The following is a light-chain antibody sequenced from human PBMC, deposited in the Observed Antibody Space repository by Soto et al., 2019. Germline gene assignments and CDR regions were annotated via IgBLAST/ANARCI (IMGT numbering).Light chain of an antibody. V-gene: IGLV2-14*01. CDR3: SSYTSTNSWV. Sequence: QSALTQSASVSGSPGQSITISCTGTSSDVGGYNYASWYQQHPGKAPKLIIYDVSNRPSGVSTRFSGAKSGNTASLTISGLQGEDEADYSCSSYTSTNSWVFGGGTKLTVL. CDR1: SSDVGGYNY. J-gene: IGLJ3*02. CDR2: DVS.